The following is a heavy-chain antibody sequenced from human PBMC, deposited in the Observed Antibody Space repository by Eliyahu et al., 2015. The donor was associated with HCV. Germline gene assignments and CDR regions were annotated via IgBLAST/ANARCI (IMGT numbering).Heavy chain of an antibody. CDR3: AKGALLTGADAFDI. Sequence: EVQLLESGGGLVQPGGSLRLXXXASGFTFSXYAMSWVRQAPGKGLEWVSAISGTGGVTNYADSVKGRFTVSRDNSKNTVYLQMNSLRAEDTAVYYCAKGALLTGADAFDIWGQGTMVTVSS. D-gene: IGHD7-27*01. J-gene: IGHJ3*02. V-gene: IGHV3-23*01. CDR2: ISGTGGVT. CDR1: GFTFSXYA.